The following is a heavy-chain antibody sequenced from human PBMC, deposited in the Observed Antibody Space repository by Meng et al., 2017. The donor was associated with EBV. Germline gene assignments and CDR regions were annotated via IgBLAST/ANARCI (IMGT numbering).Heavy chain of an antibody. CDR1: GYPFTSYG. Sequence: QLQLVQPGAGMKSPGASVKVSCKASGYPFTSYGISWVRQAPGQGLEWMGWISAYNGNTNYAQKLQGRVTMTTDTSTSTAYMELRSLRSDDTAVYYCARDGRLYDTPSPFDYWGQGTLVTVSS. J-gene: IGHJ4*02. D-gene: IGHD3-22*01. V-gene: IGHV1-18*01. CDR3: ARDGRLYDTPSPFDY. CDR2: ISAYNGNT.